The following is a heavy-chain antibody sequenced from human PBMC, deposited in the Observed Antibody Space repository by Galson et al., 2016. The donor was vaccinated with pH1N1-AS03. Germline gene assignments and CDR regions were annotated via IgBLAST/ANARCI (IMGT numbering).Heavy chain of an antibody. D-gene: IGHD1-14*01. CDR1: GGTFSTYA. J-gene: IGHJ3*01. CDR3: AKGYSASPSGTFDV. CDR2: IIPMLDVP. Sequence: SVKVSCKASGGTFSTYAISWVRQAPGQGLEWMGRIIPMLDVPDYAQKFQVRVTITPDKSTSTAYMELTNLRSEDTALYYCAKGYSASPSGTFDVWGQGTMVTVSS. V-gene: IGHV1-69*04.